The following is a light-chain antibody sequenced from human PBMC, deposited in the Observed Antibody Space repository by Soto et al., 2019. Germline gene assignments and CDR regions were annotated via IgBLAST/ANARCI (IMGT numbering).Light chain of an antibody. CDR2: GAA. Sequence: EIVLTQSPGTLSLSPGERATLSCRASQSVSSSYLAWYQQKPGQAPRLLIYGAASRATGIPDRFSGSGSGTDFTLTISRREPEDFAVYYCQQYGSSPPYNFGQGTKLEIK. CDR1: QSVSSSY. CDR3: QQYGSSPPYN. J-gene: IGKJ2*01. V-gene: IGKV3-20*01.